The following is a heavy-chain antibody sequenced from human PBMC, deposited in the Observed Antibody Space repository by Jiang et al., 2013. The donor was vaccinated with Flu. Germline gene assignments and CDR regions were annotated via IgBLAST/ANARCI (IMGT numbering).Heavy chain of an antibody. D-gene: IGHD3-22*01. CDR1: GFTFSSYA. CDR2: ISGSGASA. J-gene: IGHJ4*02. V-gene: IGHV3-23*04. CDR3: GKVTKVVVIRGGVDY. Sequence: QLVESGGGLVQPGGSLRLSCAASGFTFSSYAMIWVRQAPGKGLEWVSGISGSGASAYYADSVKGRFTISRDNSKNTLYLQMNSLRAEDTAVYYCGKVTKVVVIRGGVDYCGQGTLVTVSS.